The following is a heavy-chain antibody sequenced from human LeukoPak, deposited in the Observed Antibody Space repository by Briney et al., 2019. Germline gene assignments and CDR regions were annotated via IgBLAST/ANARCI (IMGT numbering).Heavy chain of an antibody. D-gene: IGHD3-3*01. CDR1: GGSISSGGYY. J-gene: IGHJ4*02. CDR2: ISGSGGST. V-gene: IGHV3-23*01. Sequence: ETLSLTCTVSGGSISSGGYYWSWVRQAPGKGLEWVSAISGSGGSTYYADSVKGRFTISRDNSKNTLYLQMNSLRAEDTAVYYCAKDIPRYYDFWNGLGGPDYWGQGTLVTVSS. CDR3: AKDIPRYYDFWNGLGGPDY.